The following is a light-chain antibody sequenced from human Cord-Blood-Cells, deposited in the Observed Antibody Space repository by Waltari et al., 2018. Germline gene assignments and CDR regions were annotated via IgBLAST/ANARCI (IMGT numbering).Light chain of an antibody. V-gene: IGLV2-14*01. CDR1: TSDVGGFNY. J-gene: IGLJ2*01. CDR3: SSDTSSSTL. CDR2: DVS. Sequence: QSALTQPASVSGSPGQSITISCTGTTSDVGGFNYFSWYQQHPGKAPKLMIDDVSNRPSVVSNRFSGSKYGNTASLTISGLQAEDEADYYCSSDTSSSTLFGGGTKLTVL.